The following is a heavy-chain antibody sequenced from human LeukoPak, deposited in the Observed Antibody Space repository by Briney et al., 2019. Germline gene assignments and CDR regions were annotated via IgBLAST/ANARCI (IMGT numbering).Heavy chain of an antibody. CDR2: IYHSGST. Sequence: PSETLSLTCAVYGGSFSSYYWGWIRQPPGKGLEWIGSIYHSGSTYYNPSLKSRVTISVDTSKNQFSLKLSSVTAADTAVYYCARDRYSSSWYSGFDYWGQGTLVTVSS. J-gene: IGHJ4*02. V-gene: IGHV4-38-2*02. CDR3: ARDRYSSSWYSGFDY. D-gene: IGHD6-13*01. CDR1: GGSFSSYY.